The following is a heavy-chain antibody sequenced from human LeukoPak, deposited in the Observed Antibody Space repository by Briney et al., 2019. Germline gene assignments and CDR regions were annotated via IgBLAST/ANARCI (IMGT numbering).Heavy chain of an antibody. D-gene: IGHD4-17*01. CDR1: GYTFTGCY. Sequence: ASVKVSCKASGYTFTGCYMHWVRQAPGQGLEWMGWINPNSGGTNYAQKFQGRVTMTRDTSISTAYMELSRLRSDDTAVYYCARIRSYGDYVGVEFDPWGQGTLVTVSS. V-gene: IGHV1-2*02. J-gene: IGHJ5*02. CDR3: ARIRSYGDYVGVEFDP. CDR2: INPNSGGT.